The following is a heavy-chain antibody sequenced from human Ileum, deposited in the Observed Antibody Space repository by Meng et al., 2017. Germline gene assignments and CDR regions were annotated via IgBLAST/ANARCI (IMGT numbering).Heavy chain of an antibody. CDR1: GGSITSGDYY. Sequence: QVPLQESGPGLVKPSQTLSLNCTVSGGSITSGDYYWSWIRQPPGKGLEWIGYIFYTGATYSNPSLKSRVTVSLDTSKSQFSLKLSSVTAADTAIYYCVSERRRSYFFDYWGQGTLVTVSS. J-gene: IGHJ4*02. V-gene: IGHV4-30-4*01. CDR3: VSERRRSYFFDY. CDR2: IFYTGAT.